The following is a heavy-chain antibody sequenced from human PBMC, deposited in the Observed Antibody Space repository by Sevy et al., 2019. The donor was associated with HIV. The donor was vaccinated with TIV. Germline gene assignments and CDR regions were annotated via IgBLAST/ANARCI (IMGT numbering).Heavy chain of an antibody. D-gene: IGHD5-12*01. J-gene: IGHJ4*02. Sequence: GGSLRLSCAASGFTLNKAWMNWVRQAPGKGLEWVGRIKSETDGGTTDYAEPVKGRFSISRDDSKNTLYLQINSLKIEDTAVYYCSMEDGYNYFDYWGQGALVTVSS. CDR3: SMEDGYNYFDY. V-gene: IGHV3-15*07. CDR1: GFTLNKAW. CDR2: IKSETDGGTT.